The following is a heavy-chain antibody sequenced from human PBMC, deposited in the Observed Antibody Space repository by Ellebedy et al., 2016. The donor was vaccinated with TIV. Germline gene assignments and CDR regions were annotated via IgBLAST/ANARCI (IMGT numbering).Heavy chain of an antibody. Sequence: MPGGSLRLSCTVSGGSISSSSYYRGWIRQPPGKGLEWIGSIYYSGSTYYNPSLKSRVTISVDTSKNQFSLKLSSVTAADTAVYYCARPGRDHWGQGTLVTVSS. CDR3: ARPGRDH. CDR1: GGSISSSSYY. J-gene: IGHJ4*02. D-gene: IGHD3-10*01. CDR2: IYYSGST. V-gene: IGHV4-39*07.